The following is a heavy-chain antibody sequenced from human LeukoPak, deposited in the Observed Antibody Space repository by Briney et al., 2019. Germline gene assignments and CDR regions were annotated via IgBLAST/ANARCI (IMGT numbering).Heavy chain of an antibody. D-gene: IGHD1-14*01. CDR1: GFSFSTYT. CDR3: ASRNWYIDY. CDR2: IVASGGDT. Sequence: GGSLRLSCAASGFSFSTYTMTWVRQAPGKVLEWVSGIVASGGDTFYADSVKGRFTISRDNSKNTLYLQMNSLRAEDTAAYYCASRNWYIDYWGQGTLVTVSS. V-gene: IGHV3-23*01. J-gene: IGHJ4*02.